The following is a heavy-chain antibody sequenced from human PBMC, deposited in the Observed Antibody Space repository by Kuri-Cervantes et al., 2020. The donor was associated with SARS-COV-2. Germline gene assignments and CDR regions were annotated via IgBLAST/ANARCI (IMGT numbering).Heavy chain of an antibody. CDR1: GGSFNNYY. V-gene: IGHV4-34*01. CDR3: ARDKLQFDAFDI. CDR2: INHNGNT. Sequence: SETLSLTCAVYGGSFNNYYWSWVRQSPGKGLEWIGEINHNGNTNYNPSLKSRVTISVDTSKNQFSLKLSSVTAADTAVYYCARDKLQFDAFDIWGQGTMVTVSS. D-gene: IGHD5-24*01. J-gene: IGHJ3*02.